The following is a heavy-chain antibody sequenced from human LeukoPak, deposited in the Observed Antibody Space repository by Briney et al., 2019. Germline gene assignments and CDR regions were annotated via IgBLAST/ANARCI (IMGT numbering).Heavy chain of an antibody. CDR2: IYYSGST. CDR1: GGSISSSSYY. J-gene: IGHJ4*02. Sequence: SETLSLTCTVSGGSISSSSYYWGWIRQPPGKGLEWIGSIYYSGSTYYNPSLKSRVTMSVDTSKNQFSLKLSSVTAADTAVYYCASLECYYDSSGPQHEEGESWGQGTLVTVSS. CDR3: ASLECYYDSSGPQHEEGES. D-gene: IGHD3-22*01. V-gene: IGHV4-39*01.